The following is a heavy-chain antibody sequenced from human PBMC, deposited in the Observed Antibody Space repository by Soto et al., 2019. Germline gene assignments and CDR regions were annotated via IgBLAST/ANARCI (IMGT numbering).Heavy chain of an antibody. CDR3: ARDILEQWLVYYYYGMDV. D-gene: IGHD6-19*01. CDR1: GDSVSSNSAA. V-gene: IGHV6-1*01. CDR2: TYYRSKWYN. J-gene: IGHJ6*02. Sequence: SQTLSLTCAISGDSVSSNSAARNWIRQSPSRGLEWLGRTYYRSKWYNDYAVSVKSRITINPDTSKNQFSLQLNSVTPEDTAVYYCARDILEQWLVYYYYGMDVWGQGTTVTVSS.